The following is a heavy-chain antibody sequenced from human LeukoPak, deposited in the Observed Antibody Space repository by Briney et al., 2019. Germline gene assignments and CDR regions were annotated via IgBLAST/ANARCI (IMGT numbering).Heavy chain of an antibody. J-gene: IGHJ5*02. Sequence: SETLSLTCAVYGGPFSGYYWSWIRQPPGKGLEWIGEINHSGSTNYNPSLKSRVTISVDTSKNQFSLKLSSVTAADTAVYYCARGEGGNWFDPWGQGTLVTVSS. CDR2: INHSGST. D-gene: IGHD3-16*01. CDR3: ARGEGGNWFDP. V-gene: IGHV4-34*01. CDR1: GGPFSGYY.